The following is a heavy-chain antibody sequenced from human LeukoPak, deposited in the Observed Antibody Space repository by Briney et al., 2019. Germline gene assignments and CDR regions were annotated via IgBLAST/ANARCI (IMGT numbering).Heavy chain of an antibody. V-gene: IGHV3-30*04. CDR2: ISHDESTK. J-gene: IGHJ4*02. CDR1: GFTFSSYA. Sequence: GRSLRLSCAASGFTFSSYAMHWVRQAPGKGPEWVAVISHDESTKYYADSVKGRLTISRDNSKNTLYLQMNSLSTEDTAVYFCAREVARPNFFDYWGQGTLVTVSS. CDR3: AREVARPNFFDY. D-gene: IGHD6-6*01.